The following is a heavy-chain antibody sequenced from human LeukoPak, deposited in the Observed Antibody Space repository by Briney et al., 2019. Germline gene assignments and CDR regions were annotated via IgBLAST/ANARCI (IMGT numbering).Heavy chain of an antibody. CDR2: ISPGGGPT. CDR1: GFPFSSHG. D-gene: IGHD5-12*01. J-gene: IGHJ4*02. CDR3: AKDGAWLRFDD. V-gene: IGHV3-23*01. Sequence: GGSLRLSCAGSGFPFSSHGMNWVRQAPGKGLEWVSGISPGGGPTYYADSVKGRFAISRDDVKSTLYLQMKNLRAEDTAVYYCAKDGAWLRFDDWGQGILVTVSS.